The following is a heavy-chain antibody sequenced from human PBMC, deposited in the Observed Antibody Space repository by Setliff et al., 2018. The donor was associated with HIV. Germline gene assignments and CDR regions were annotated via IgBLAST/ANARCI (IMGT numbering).Heavy chain of an antibody. CDR1: GYTFTNYG. Sequence: ASVKVSCKASGYTFTNYGISWVRQAPGQGLEWMGWISSYNGNTNYAQNFQGRVTMTTDTFTDTAYMELRSLRSDDTAVYYCASKVFCTNGVCLDAFDTWGQGTMVTVSS. V-gene: IGHV1-18*01. CDR3: ASKVFCTNGVCLDAFDT. CDR2: ISSYNGNT. D-gene: IGHD2-8*01. J-gene: IGHJ3*02.